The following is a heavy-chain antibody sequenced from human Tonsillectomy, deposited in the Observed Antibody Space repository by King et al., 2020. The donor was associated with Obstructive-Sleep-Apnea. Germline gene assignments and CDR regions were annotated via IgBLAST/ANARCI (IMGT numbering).Heavy chain of an antibody. CDR3: ARVGDCSGGSCFPYYFDY. Sequence: VQLVESGGGLVKPGGSLRLSCAASGFTLSDYYMTWIRQAPGKGLEWVSHVSSSGNTIYYTDLVKGRFTISRDNAKNSLYLQMNSLRVEDTAVYYCARVGDCSGGSCFPYYFDYWGQGTLVTVSS. J-gene: IGHJ4*02. CDR1: GFTLSDYY. D-gene: IGHD2-15*01. V-gene: IGHV3-11*01. CDR2: VSSSGNTI.